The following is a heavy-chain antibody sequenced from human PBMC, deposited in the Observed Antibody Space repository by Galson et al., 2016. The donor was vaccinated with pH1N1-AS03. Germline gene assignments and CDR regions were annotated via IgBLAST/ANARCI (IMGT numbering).Heavy chain of an antibody. CDR3: AREALPDYYNSSGPIDY. J-gene: IGHJ4*02. D-gene: IGHD3-22*01. CDR1: GFTFSGYG. V-gene: IGHV3-33*01. Sequence: LRLSCAASGFTFSGYGMHWVRPAPGKGLEWVAVIWYDGSNKYYADSVKGRFTISRDNSKNTLYLQMNSLRAEDTAVYYCAREALPDYYNSSGPIDYWGQVTLVTVSS. CDR2: IWYDGSNK.